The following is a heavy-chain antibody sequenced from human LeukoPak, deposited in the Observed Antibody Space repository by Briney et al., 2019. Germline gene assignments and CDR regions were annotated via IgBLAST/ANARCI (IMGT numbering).Heavy chain of an antibody. CDR1: GLTISNHW. Sequence: PGESLRLSCAVSGLTISNHWMHWVRQAPGKGLVWVGLIGGDGTRTSYTDSVKGRFTISRDNVKNTLYLQMNSLGAEDTAVYYCAPAESGWGQGTLVTVSS. J-gene: IGHJ4*02. CDR3: APAESG. D-gene: IGHD6-25*01. CDR2: IGGDGTRT. V-gene: IGHV3-74*01.